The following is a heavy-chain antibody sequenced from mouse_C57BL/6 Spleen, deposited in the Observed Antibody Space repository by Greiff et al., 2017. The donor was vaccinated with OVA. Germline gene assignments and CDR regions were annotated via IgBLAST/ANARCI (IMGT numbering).Heavy chain of an antibody. J-gene: IGHJ1*03. CDR1: GYAFSSYW. CDR2: IYPGDGDT. Sequence: QVQLQQSGAELVKPGASVKISCKASGYAFSSYWMNWVKQRPGKGLEWIGQIYPGDGDTNYNGKFKGKATLTADKSSSTAYMQLSSLTSEDSAVYFCARPNYGRSYGYFDVWGTGTTVTVSA. V-gene: IGHV1-80*01. CDR3: ARPNYGRSYGYFDV. D-gene: IGHD1-1*01.